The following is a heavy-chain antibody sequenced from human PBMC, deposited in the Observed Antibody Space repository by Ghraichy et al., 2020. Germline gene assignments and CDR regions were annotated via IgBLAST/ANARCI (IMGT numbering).Heavy chain of an antibody. Sequence: GGSLRLSCAASGLTFHNFALGWVRQAPGKGLEWVSGSGGGDNHKKYADSVKGRFPISRDNYKNTLYLQMNSLRVDDTAIYYCAKFAFNSGTYRGGLDVWGQGTTVTVSS. V-gene: IGHV3-23*01. CDR3: AKFAFNSGTYRGGLDV. D-gene: IGHD3-10*01. CDR1: GLTFHNFA. J-gene: IGHJ6*02. CDR2: SGGGDNHK.